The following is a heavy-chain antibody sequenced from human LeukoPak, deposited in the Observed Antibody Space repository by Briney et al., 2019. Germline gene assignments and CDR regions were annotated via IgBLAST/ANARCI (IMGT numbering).Heavy chain of an antibody. J-gene: IGHJ4*02. CDR1: GYTFTSYG. CDR3: ARDGDYYDSSGYPDY. D-gene: IGHD3-22*01. Sequence: ASVKVSCKASGYTFTSYGISWVRQAPGQGPEWMGWISAYNGNTNYAQKLQGRVTMTTDTSTSTAYMELRSLRSDDTAVYYCARDGDYYDSSGYPDYWGQGTLVTVSS. V-gene: IGHV1-18*01. CDR2: ISAYNGNT.